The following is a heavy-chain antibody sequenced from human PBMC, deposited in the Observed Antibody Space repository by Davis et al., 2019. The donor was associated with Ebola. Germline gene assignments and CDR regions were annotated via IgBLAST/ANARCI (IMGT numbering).Heavy chain of an antibody. J-gene: IGHJ6*02. CDR2: INPISGDT. D-gene: IGHD3-10*01. CDR3: ARDLSYSYYYHYYGMDV. V-gene: IGHV1-2*02. CDR1: GSTLTDYP. Sequence: SVTVSCTASGSTLTDYPMHWVRQAPGRGLEWMGGINPISGDTNYAEKFQGRVTMTRDTSISTVYMVLSRLRSDDTAVYYCARDLSYSYYYHYYGMDVWGQGTTVTVSS.